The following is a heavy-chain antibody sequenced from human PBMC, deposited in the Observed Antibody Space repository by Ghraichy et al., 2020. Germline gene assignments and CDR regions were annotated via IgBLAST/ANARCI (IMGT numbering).Heavy chain of an antibody. CDR3: AREVCSSTSCRIPYYYYGMDV. J-gene: IGHJ6*02. Sequence: SETLSLTCAVYGGSFSGYYWSWIRQPPGKGLEWIGEINHSGSTNYNPSLKSRVTISVDTSKNQFSLKLSSVTAADTAVYYCAREVCSSTSCRIPYYYYGMDVWGQGTTVTVSS. V-gene: IGHV4-34*01. D-gene: IGHD2-2*01. CDR1: GGSFSGYY. CDR2: INHSGST.